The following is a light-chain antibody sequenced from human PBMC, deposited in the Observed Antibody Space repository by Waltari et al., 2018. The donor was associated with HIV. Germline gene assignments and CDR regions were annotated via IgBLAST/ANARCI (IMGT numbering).Light chain of an antibody. V-gene: IGKV1-5*03. CDR1: QSFTYW. Sequence: DIQMTQSPSTLSASVGARVTITCRANQSFTYWLAWYQQKPGQAPRRLIHRASSLQTGVPSRFIGSGSGTEFTLTISSLQPDDFATYYCQQYKTRVTFGQGTRLDIK. CDR3: QQYKTRVT. J-gene: IGKJ5*01. CDR2: RAS.